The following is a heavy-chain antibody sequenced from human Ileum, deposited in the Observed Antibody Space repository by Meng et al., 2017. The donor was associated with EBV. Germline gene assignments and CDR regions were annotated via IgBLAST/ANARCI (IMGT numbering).Heavy chain of an antibody. V-gene: IGHV4-4*02. J-gene: IGHJ4*02. Sequence: GSGPGLVQPSGTLSLTCAFSGDSISSNNWWSWVRQPPGKGLEWIGEIYHSGSTNYNPSFKSRVTMSVDKSKNQISLNLSSVTAADTAVYYCASGRDYAWHSWGRGTLVTVSS. CDR1: GDSISSNNW. CDR3: ASGRDYAWHS. D-gene: IGHD4-17*01. CDR2: IYHSGST.